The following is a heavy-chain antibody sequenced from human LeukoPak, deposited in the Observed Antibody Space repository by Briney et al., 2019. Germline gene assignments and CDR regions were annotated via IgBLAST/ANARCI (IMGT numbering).Heavy chain of an antibody. CDR2: IYYSGST. J-gene: IGHJ3*02. D-gene: IGHD2-2*01. Sequence: SETLSLTCTVSGGSISSSSYYWGWIRQPPGKGLEWIGYIYYSGSTNYNPSLKSRVTISVDTSKNQFSLKLSSVTAADTAVYYCARVRCSSTSCYEERKDAFDIWGQGTMVTVSS. V-gene: IGHV4-61*05. CDR1: GGSISSSSYY. CDR3: ARVRCSSTSCYEERKDAFDI.